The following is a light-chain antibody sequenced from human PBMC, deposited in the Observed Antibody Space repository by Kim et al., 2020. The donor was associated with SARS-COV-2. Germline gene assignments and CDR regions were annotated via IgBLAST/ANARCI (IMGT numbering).Light chain of an antibody. J-gene: IGLJ2*01. V-gene: IGLV1-47*01. Sequence: PGQGVTTYCSGSSSNIGKNDIYWYQPRTGMAPNLLIYNSQRPSGDPDRFSGSKSGTSASLAISGLRSEDEGDYYCAAWDDSLSGVVFGGGTKLTVL. CDR2: NS. CDR3: AAWDDSLSGVV. CDR1: SSNIGKND.